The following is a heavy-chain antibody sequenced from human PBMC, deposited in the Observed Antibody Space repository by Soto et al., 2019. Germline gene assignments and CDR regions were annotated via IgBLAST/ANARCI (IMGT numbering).Heavy chain of an antibody. CDR3: VIYCYFDILTANNTRGYFDY. CDR1: GFTFNFYA. D-gene: IGHD3-9*01. CDR2: INTSGGAT. J-gene: IGHJ4*02. V-gene: IGHV3-23*01. Sequence: GGSLRLSCAASGFTFNFYAMTWVRQAPGKGLEWVSTINTSGGATYYADSVKGRFTISRDNSENTLYLQMNSLRAEDTAEYYYVIYCYFDILTANNTRGYFDYWGQGTLVTVSS.